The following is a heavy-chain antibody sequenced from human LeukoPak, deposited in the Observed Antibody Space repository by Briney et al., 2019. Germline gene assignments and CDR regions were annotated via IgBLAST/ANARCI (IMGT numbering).Heavy chain of an antibody. J-gene: IGHJ4*02. CDR2: INQDGSGK. Sequence: GGSLRLSCAASGFTFSSYWMSWVRQAPGKGLEWVANINQDGSGKYYVDSVKGRFTISRDNAKNALYLQMNSLRAEDTAVYYCARAGSFSSSYGISWDYWGQGALVAVSS. CDR1: GFTFSSYW. V-gene: IGHV3-7*01. CDR3: ARAGSFSSSYGISWDY. D-gene: IGHD2-15*01.